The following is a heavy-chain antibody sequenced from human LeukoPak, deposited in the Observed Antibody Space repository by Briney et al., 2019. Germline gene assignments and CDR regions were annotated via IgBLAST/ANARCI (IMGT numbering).Heavy chain of an antibody. J-gene: IGHJ6*03. V-gene: IGHV3-7*01. CDR2: IKQDGSAK. CDR1: GFIFNSYW. CDR3: ARDGSSSRYNYYYYYMDV. Sequence: GGSLRLSCTASGFIFNSYWMGWVRQTPGKGLEWVATIKQDGSAKYYEDSVRGRFSISRDNAKNSLSLQMSSLRVEDTAVYYCARDGSSSRYNYYYYYMDVWGKGTTVTVSS. D-gene: IGHD6-13*01.